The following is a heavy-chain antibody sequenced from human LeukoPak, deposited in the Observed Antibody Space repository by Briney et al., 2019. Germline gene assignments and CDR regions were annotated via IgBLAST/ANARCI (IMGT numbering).Heavy chain of an antibody. CDR3: ARGVHDILTGYYYYGMDV. J-gene: IGHJ6*02. V-gene: IGHV1-18*01. CDR1: GYTFSRYA. Sequence: GASVKVSCKASGYTFSRYAVSWVRQAPGQGLEWMGWISAYNGNTNYAQKLRGRVTMTTDTSTSTAYMDLGSLRSDDTAVYYCARGVHDILTGYYYYGMDVWGQGTTVTVSS. D-gene: IGHD3-9*01. CDR2: ISAYNGNT.